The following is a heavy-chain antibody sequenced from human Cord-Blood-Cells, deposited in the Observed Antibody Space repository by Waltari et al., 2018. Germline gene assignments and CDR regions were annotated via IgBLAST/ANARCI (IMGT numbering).Heavy chain of an antibody. Sequence: EVQLVESGGGLVQPGGSLRLSCAASGFTFSSFWMSWVRQAPGKGLEWVANIKQDGSEKYYVNVVKGRFTISRDNAKNSLYLQMNSLRAEDTAVYYCARDGADAFDIWGQGTMVTVSS. D-gene: IGHD3-16*01. CDR3: ARDGADAFDI. CDR1: GFTFSSFW. CDR2: IKQDGSEK. V-gene: IGHV3-7*01. J-gene: IGHJ3*02.